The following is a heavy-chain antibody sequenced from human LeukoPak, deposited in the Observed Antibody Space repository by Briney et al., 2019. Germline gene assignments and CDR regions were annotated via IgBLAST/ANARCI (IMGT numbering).Heavy chain of an antibody. CDR2: ISSGGSAI. CDR1: GFTFSTYS. Sequence: TGGSLRLSCAASGFTFSTYSMGWVRQAPGKGLEWVSSISSGGSAIYYADSVKGRFTISRDNAKNSLYLQMNSLRAEDTAVYYCARCSLGQCLTTSSFDPWGQGTLVTVSS. V-gene: IGHV3-21*01. D-gene: IGHD2-2*01. J-gene: IGHJ5*02. CDR3: ARCSLGQCLTTSSFDP.